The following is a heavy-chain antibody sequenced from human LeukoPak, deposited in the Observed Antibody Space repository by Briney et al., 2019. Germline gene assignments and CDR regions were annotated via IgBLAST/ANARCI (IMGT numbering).Heavy chain of an antibody. Sequence: PSETLSLTCAVYGGSFSGYYWSWIRQPPGKGLEWIGEINHSGSTNYNPFLKSRVTISVDTSKNQFSLKLSSVTAADTAVYYCARGLDDYVWGSYRYRIQPGKPLDYWGQGTLVTVSS. D-gene: IGHD3-16*02. V-gene: IGHV4-34*01. CDR1: GGSFSGYY. J-gene: IGHJ4*02. CDR2: INHSGST. CDR3: ARGLDDYVWGSYRYRIQPGKPLDY.